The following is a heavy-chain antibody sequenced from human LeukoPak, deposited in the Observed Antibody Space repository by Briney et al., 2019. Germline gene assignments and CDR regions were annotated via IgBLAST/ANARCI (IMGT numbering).Heavy chain of an antibody. Sequence: GGSLRLSCAASGFTFSSSAMSWVRQAPGKGLEWVSSVRSNGGGTYHADSVKGRFTISRDNAKNSLYLQMNSLRAEDTAVYYCARDHADVYISYYYGMDVWGQGTTVTVSS. CDR3: ARDHADVYISYYYGMDV. D-gene: IGHD5/OR15-5a*01. CDR1: GFTFSSSA. J-gene: IGHJ6*02. CDR2: VRSNGGGT. V-gene: IGHV3-23*01.